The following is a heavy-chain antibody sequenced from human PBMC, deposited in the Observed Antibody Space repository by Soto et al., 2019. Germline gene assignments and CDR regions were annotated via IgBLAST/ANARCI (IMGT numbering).Heavy chain of an antibody. CDR1: GGSVSSGSYY. CDR3: ASVNVDTAMLD. J-gene: IGHJ4*02. Sequence: SETLSLTCTVSGGSVSSGSYYWSWIRQPPGKGLEWIGYIYYSGSTNYNPSLKSRVTISVDTSKNQFSLKLSSVTAADTAVYYCASVNVDTAMLDWGQGTLVTFS. D-gene: IGHD5-18*01. CDR2: IYYSGST. V-gene: IGHV4-61*01.